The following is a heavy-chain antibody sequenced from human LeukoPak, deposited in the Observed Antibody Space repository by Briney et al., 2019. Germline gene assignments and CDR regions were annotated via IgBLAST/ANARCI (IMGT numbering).Heavy chain of an antibody. Sequence: GGSLRLSCAASGFTFSSYAMHWVRQAPGKGLEWVAVISYDGSNKYYADSVKGRFTISRDNSKNTLYLQMNSLRAEDTAVYYCARTAFGELLRDAFDIWGQGTMVTVSS. CDR1: GFTFSSYA. CDR3: ARTAFGELLRDAFDI. CDR2: ISYDGSNK. D-gene: IGHD3-10*01. V-gene: IGHV3-30*04. J-gene: IGHJ3*02.